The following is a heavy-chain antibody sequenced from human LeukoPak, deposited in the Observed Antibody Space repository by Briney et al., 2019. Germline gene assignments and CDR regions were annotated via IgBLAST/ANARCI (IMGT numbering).Heavy chain of an antibody. CDR1: GGTFMRHS. CDR3: ARGPDSSGWFYYYYGMDV. Sequence: GASVKVSCKASGGTFMRHSISWVRQAPGQGLEWMGGIIPILAAADYPQKYQGRVTITTDESTSTVFMELSSLRSEDTAVYYCARGPDSSGWFYYYYGMDVWGQGTTVTVSS. V-gene: IGHV1-69*16. CDR2: IIPILAAA. D-gene: IGHD6-19*01. J-gene: IGHJ6*02.